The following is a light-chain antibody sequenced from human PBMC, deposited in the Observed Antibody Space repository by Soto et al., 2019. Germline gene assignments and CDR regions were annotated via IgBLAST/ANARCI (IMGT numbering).Light chain of an antibody. CDR1: SSDVGSYNL. Sequence: QSVLTQPASVSGSPGQSITISCTGTSSDVGSYNLVSWYQVHPDKAPKLMIYEGSKRPSVVSNRFSGSKSGNTASLTISGLQAKDEADYYCCSNAGSSTFVFGTGTKVTVL. CDR2: EGS. CDR3: CSNAGSSTFV. J-gene: IGLJ1*01. V-gene: IGLV2-23*01.